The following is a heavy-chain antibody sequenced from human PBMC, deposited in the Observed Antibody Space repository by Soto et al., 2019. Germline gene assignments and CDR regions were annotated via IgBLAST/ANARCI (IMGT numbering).Heavy chain of an antibody. V-gene: IGHV4-59*01. Sequence: SESRSLTCPVSGGSIRASYSTLIRQLQGQRRXWIXXIXXSXXXXXSXXRKSRVTLSLDKSKNQFSLKTNSVTAADTAVYYCAREVIAPPNYFDPWGQGTLVTASS. CDR2: IXXSXXX. CDR3: AREVIAPPNYFDP. J-gene: IGHJ5*02. D-gene: IGHD4-4*01. CDR1: GGSIRASY.